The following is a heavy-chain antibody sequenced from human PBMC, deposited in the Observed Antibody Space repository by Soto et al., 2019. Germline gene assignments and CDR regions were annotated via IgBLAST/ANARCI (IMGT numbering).Heavy chain of an antibody. CDR2: ISYDGSNK. J-gene: IGHJ4*02. Sequence: QVQLVESGGGAVQPGRSLRLSCAASGFTFSSYAMHWVRQAPGKGLERVAVISYDGSNKYYADSVKGRFTISRDNSKNTLYLQMNSLRAEDTAVYYCARVPSSSGRAHFDYWGQGTLVTVSS. V-gene: IGHV3-30-3*01. CDR3: ARVPSSSGRAHFDY. CDR1: GFTFSSYA. D-gene: IGHD2-15*01.